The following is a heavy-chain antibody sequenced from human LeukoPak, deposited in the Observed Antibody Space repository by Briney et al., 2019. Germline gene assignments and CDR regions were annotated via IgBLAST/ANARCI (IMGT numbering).Heavy chain of an antibody. CDR3: ARVSTNDRRNAFDI. Sequence: GGSLRLSCAASGFTFSTYVMQWVRQAPGKGLEYVSAITGDGGYTYYANSVKGRFTIARDNSKKTLYLQMGSLRADDMAVYYCARVSTNDRRNAFDIWGQGTMVTVSS. D-gene: IGHD2-8*01. V-gene: IGHV3-64*01. J-gene: IGHJ3*02. CDR1: GFTFSTYV. CDR2: ITGDGGYT.